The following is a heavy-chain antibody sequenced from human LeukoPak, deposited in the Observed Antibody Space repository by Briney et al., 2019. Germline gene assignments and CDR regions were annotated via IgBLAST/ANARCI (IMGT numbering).Heavy chain of an antibody. CDR1: GITLSNYG. J-gene: IGHJ4*02. CDR3: AKRGVVIRVILVGFHKEAYYFDS. D-gene: IGHD3-22*01. V-gene: IGHV3-23*01. Sequence: GGSLRLPCAASGITLSNYGMTWVRQAPGKGLEWVAGISDTGGRTNYADSVKGRFTISRDNPKNTLYLQMKSLRAEDTAVYFCAKRGVVIRVILVGFHKEAYYFDSWGQGALVTVSS. CDR2: ISDTGGRT.